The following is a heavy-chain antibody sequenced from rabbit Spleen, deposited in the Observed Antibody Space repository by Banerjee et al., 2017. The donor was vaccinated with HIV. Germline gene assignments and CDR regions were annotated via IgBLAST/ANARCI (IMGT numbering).Heavy chain of an antibody. CDR3: ARDTGSSFSSYCMDL. CDR1: GVSFSSNSY. Sequence: QSLEESGGGLVKPAASLTLTCIASGVSFSSNSYMSWVRQAPGKGLEWIVCIDTGSSGITYFASWAKGRFTISKTSSTTVTLQMTSLTAADTATYFCARDTGSSFSSYCMDLWGPGTLVTVS. V-gene: IGHV1S40*01. CDR2: IDTGSSGIT. D-gene: IGHD8-1*01. J-gene: IGHJ6*01.